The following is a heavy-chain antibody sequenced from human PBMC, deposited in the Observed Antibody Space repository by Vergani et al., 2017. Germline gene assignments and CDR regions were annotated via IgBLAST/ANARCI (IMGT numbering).Heavy chain of an antibody. CDR2: ISSSSSDI. V-gene: IGHV3-21*01. J-gene: IGHJ5*02. Sequence: EVQLVESGGGLVKPGGSLRLSCAASGFTFSSYSMNWVRQAPGKGVEWVSSISSSSSDIYYADSVKGRFTISRDNAKNSLYLQMNSLRAEDTAVYYCARAVGYYYDSSGSSWGQGTLVTVSS. CDR3: ARAVGYYYDSSGSS. D-gene: IGHD3-22*01. CDR1: GFTFSSYS.